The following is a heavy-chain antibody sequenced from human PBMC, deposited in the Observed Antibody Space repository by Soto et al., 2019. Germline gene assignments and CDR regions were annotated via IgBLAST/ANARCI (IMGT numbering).Heavy chain of an antibody. CDR1: GFTFSSYA. J-gene: IGHJ3*02. D-gene: IGHD1-26*01. CDR2: ISGSGGST. Sequence: GGSLRLSCAASGFTFSSYAMSWVRQAPGKGLEWVSAISGSGGSTYYADSVKGRFTISRDNSKNTLYLQMNSLRAEDTAVYYCAKEEPGLVGAPDGGAFDIWGQGTMVTVSS. CDR3: AKEEPGLVGAPDGGAFDI. V-gene: IGHV3-23*01.